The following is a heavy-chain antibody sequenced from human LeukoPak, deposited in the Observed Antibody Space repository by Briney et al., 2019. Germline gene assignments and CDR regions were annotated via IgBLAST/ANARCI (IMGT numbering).Heavy chain of an antibody. CDR1: GYTFTGYY. J-gene: IGHJ6*01. CDR2: INPNSGGT. D-gene: IGHD3-22*01. V-gene: IGHV1-2*04. Sequence: ASVKVSCKASGYTFTGYYMHWVRQAPGQGLEWMGWINPNSGGTNYAQKFQGWVTMARDTSISTAYMELSGLRSDDTAVYYCARAVDSSGYYRPLVYYGMDGWGQGTTVTVSP. CDR3: ARAVDSSGYYRPLVYYGMDG.